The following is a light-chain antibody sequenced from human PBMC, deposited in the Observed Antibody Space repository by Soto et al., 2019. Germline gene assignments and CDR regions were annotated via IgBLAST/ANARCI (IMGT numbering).Light chain of an antibody. Sequence: QSVLTQPRSVSGSPGQSVTISCTGTSSDVGGYNSVSWYQQHPGKAPKLMIFGVNKRPSGVPARFSGSKSGNTASLTISGLQAEDEADYYCCSYAGSYTRFVFGTGTKVTVL. CDR2: GVN. J-gene: IGLJ1*01. CDR1: SSDVGGYNS. V-gene: IGLV2-11*01. CDR3: CSYAGSYTRFV.